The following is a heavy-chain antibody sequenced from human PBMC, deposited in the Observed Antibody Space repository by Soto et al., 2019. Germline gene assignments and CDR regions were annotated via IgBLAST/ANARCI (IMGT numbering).Heavy chain of an antibody. CDR3: ARHPERIAQIGWFDP. V-gene: IGHV3-7*01. CDR2: IKEDGSEI. J-gene: IGHJ5*02. CDR1: GLMFSNYW. D-gene: IGHD6-13*01. Sequence: PGGSLRLSCAASGLMFSNYWMSWVRQAPGKGLEWVANIKEDGSEIYYVDSVKGRFTISRDNAKNSLYLQMNSLRAEDTAVYYCARHPERIAQIGWFDPWGQGTLVTVSS.